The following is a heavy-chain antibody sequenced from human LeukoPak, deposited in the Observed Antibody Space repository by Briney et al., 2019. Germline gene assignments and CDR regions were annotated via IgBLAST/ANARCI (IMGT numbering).Heavy chain of an antibody. Sequence: KPSETLSLTCTVSGGSISSYYWSWIRQPAGKGLEWIGRIYTSGSTNYNPSLKSRITMSVDTSKNQFSLKLSSVTAADTAVYYCARGLYYDYVWGSYRYYWFDPWGQGTLVTVSS. CDR2: IYTSGST. J-gene: IGHJ5*02. D-gene: IGHD3-16*02. V-gene: IGHV4-4*07. CDR3: ARGLYYDYVWGSYRYYWFDP. CDR1: GGSISSYY.